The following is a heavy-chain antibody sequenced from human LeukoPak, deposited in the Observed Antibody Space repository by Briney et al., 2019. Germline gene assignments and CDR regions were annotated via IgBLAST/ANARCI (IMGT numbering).Heavy chain of an antibody. J-gene: IGHJ5*02. V-gene: IGHV5-51*01. CDR2: IYLGDSDT. CDR3: ARHSESVIGSRAPFDP. D-gene: IGHD3-10*01. CDR1: GYNFNNSW. Sequence: GESLKISCKGSGYNFNNSWIGWVRQVPGNGLEWMGIIYLGDSDTRYSPSFEGQVTMSADKSISTAYLQWTSLQASDTAIYYCARHSESVIGSRAPFDPWGQGTLVTVSS.